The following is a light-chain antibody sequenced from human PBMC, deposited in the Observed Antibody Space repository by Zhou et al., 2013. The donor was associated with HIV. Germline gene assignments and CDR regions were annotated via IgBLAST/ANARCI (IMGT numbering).Light chain of an antibody. J-gene: IGKJ4*01. Sequence: DIQMTQSPSSVSASVGDRVTITCRASQDISNYLAWCQQKSGKAPKLLIYGASTLQSGVPSRFSGSGSGTEFTLTISSLQPEDFATYFCQQVNSYPPTFGGGTKVEI. CDR3: QQVNSYPPT. CDR1: QDISNY. V-gene: IGKV1-9*01. CDR2: GAS.